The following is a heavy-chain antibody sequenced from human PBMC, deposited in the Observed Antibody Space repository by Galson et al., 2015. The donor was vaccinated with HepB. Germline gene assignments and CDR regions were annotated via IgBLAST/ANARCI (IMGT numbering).Heavy chain of an antibody. Sequence: QSGAEVKKPGESLRISCKGSGYSFTSYWISWVRQMPGKGLEWMGRIDPSDSYTNYSPSFQGHVTISADKSISTAYLQWSSLKASDTAMYYCARGDIVVVPAAKGDWFDPWGQGTLVTVSS. D-gene: IGHD2-2*01. CDR2: IDPSDSYT. CDR3: ARGDIVVVPAAKGDWFDP. CDR1: GYSFTSYW. V-gene: IGHV5-10-1*01. J-gene: IGHJ5*02.